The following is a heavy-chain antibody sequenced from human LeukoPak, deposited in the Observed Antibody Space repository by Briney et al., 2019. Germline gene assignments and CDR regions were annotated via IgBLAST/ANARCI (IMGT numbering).Heavy chain of an antibody. J-gene: IGHJ4*02. V-gene: IGHV3-33*01. CDR3: AREARLGNLRSSGNSHFDT. CDR2: IWYDGGNK. D-gene: IGHD1-26*01. Sequence: GKSLRLSCAASGFTFSNYAMHWVRQAPGKGLEWVAVIWYDGGNKYYGDSVKGRFTISRDNSNNTVFLQMNSLRAEDTAVYYCAREARLGNLRSSGNSHFDTWGQGNLVTVSS. CDR1: GFTFSNYA.